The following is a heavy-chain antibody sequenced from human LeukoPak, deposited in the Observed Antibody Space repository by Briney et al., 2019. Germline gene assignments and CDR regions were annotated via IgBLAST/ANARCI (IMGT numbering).Heavy chain of an antibody. CDR2: FDPEDGET. CDR3: ATEGHSYYDFWSGRYFGL. D-gene: IGHD3-3*01. V-gene: IGHV1-24*01. J-gene: IGHJ2*01. CDR1: GYTLTELS. Sequence: ASVKVSCKVSGYTLTELSMHWVRQAPGKGLEWMGGFDPEDGETIYAQKFQGRVTMTEDTSTDTAYMELSSLRSEDTAVYYCATEGHSYYDFWSGRYFGLWGRGTLVTVSS.